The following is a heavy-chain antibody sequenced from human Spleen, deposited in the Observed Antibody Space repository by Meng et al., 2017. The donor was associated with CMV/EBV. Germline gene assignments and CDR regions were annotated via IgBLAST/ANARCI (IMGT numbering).Heavy chain of an antibody. CDR2: IYYSGST. J-gene: IGHJ4*02. Sequence: QRQLQEWGPGLETPSSTQALSSTSSGGSISSGDYYWSWIRQPRGKGLEWIGYIYYSGSTYYNPSLKSRVTISADTSKNQFPLKLSSVNAADTAVYYCASASSGWYTTNFAYWGQGTLVTVSS. D-gene: IGHD6-19*01. CDR1: GGSISSGDYY. V-gene: IGHV4-30-4*08. CDR3: ASASSGWYTTNFAY.